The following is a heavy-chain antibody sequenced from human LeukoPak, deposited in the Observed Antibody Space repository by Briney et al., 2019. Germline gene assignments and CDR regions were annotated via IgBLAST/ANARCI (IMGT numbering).Heavy chain of an antibody. J-gene: IGHJ4*02. CDR2: IWYDGSNK. Sequence: GGSLRLSCAASGFTFSSYGMHWVRQAPGKGLEWVAVIWYDGSNKYYADSVKGRFTISRDNSKNTLYLQMNSLRAKDTAVYYCARGSCGGVCPYYFDYWGQGTLVTVSS. D-gene: IGHD2-21*02. CDR3: ARGSCGGVCPYYFDY. CDR1: GFTFSSYG. V-gene: IGHV3-33*01.